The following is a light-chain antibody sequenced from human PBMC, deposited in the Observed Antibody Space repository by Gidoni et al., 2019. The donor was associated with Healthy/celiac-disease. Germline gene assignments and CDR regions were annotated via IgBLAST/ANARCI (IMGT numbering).Light chain of an antibody. CDR1: KLGDTY. Sequence: SSELTQPPSVSVSPGQTASITCSGDKLGDTYACWYQQKPGQSPVLVIYQDSKRPSGITERFSGSNSGNTATLTISGTQAMDEADYYCQAWDSSTRVFGGGTKLTVL. V-gene: IGLV3-1*01. J-gene: IGLJ2*01. CDR3: QAWDSSTRV. CDR2: QDS.